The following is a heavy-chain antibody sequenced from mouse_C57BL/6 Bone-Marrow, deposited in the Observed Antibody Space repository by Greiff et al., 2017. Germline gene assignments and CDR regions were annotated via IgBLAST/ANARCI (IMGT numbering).Heavy chain of an antibody. CDR3: ARLEFDGSGGDWYFDV. Sequence: VQLQQSGPELVKPGASVKLSCKASGYTFTSYDINWVKQRPGQGLEWIGWIYPRDGSTKYNEKFKGKATLTVATSSSTAYMELHSLTSEESAVYFCARLEFDGSGGDWYFDVWGTGTTVTVSS. CDR1: GYTFTSYD. D-gene: IGHD1-1*01. J-gene: IGHJ1*03. CDR2: IYPRDGST. V-gene: IGHV1-85*01.